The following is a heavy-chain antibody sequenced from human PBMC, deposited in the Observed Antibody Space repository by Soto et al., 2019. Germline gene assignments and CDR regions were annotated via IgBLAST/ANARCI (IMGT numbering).Heavy chain of an antibody. CDR1: GGTFSSYA. CDR2: IIPIFGTA. Sequence: SVKVSCKASGGTFSSYAISWVRQAPGQGLEWMGGIIPIFGTANYAQKFQGRVTITADESTSTAYMELSSLRSEGTAVYYCARGELLLRRYYYGMDVWGQGTTVTAP. V-gene: IGHV1-69*13. D-gene: IGHD3-22*01. CDR3: ARGELLLRRYYYGMDV. J-gene: IGHJ6*02.